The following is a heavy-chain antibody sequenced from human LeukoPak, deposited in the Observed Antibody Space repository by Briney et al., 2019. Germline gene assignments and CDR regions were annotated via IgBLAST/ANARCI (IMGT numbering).Heavy chain of an antibody. J-gene: IGHJ4*02. CDR2: IYYSGST. CDR1: GGSISSYY. D-gene: IGHD2-15*01. CDR3: ARFRDEYCSGGSCYLGQGFDY. V-gene: IGHV4-59*12. Sequence: PSETLSLTCTVSGGSISSYYWSWIRQPPGKGLEWIGYIYYSGSTNYNPSLKSRVTISVDTSKNQFSLKLSSVTAADTAVYYCARFRDEYCSGGSCYLGQGFDYWGQGTLVTVSS.